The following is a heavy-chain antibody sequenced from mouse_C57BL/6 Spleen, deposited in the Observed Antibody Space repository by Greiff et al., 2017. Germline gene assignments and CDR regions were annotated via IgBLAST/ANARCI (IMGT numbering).Heavy chain of an antibody. J-gene: IGHJ2*01. Sequence: EVMLVESGGDLVKPGGSLKLSCAASGFTFSSYGMSWVRQTPDKRLEWVATISSGGSYTYYPDSVKGRFTISRDNAKNTLYLQMSSLTSEATAMYYCAIHVLLRPYYFDYWGHGTTLTVSS. CDR3: AIHVLLRPYYFDY. V-gene: IGHV5-6*01. CDR1: GFTFSSYG. CDR2: ISSGGSYT. D-gene: IGHD1-2*01.